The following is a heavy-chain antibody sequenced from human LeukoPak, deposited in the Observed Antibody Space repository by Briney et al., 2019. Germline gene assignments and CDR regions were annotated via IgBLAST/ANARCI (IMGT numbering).Heavy chain of an antibody. CDR2: ISSGSSYT. CDR1: GFTFSDYY. CDR3: ARGGAWDYYGMDA. D-gene: IGHD3-16*01. Sequence: GGSLRLSCAASGFTFSDYYMNWIRQAPGKGLEWVSYISSGSSYTNYADSVKGRFTISRDTSKNTVYLQMNSLRAEDTAVYYCARGGAWDYYGMDAWGQGTTVTVSS. J-gene: IGHJ6*02. V-gene: IGHV3-11*05.